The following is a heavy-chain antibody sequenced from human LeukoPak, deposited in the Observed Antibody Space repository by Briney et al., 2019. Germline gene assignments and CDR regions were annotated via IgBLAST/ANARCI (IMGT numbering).Heavy chain of an antibody. CDR2: ISGGGDYI. Sequence: GGSLRLSCAASGFTFRSYEMNWVRQAPGKGLEWVSGISGGGDYIYYADSVKGRFTISRDSSRNRVYLQMNSLRAEDTAVYYCARDGYSGYGYYFDYWGQGTLVTASS. CDR1: GFTFRSYE. V-gene: IGHV3-23*01. D-gene: IGHD5-12*01. CDR3: ARDGYSGYGYYFDY. J-gene: IGHJ4*02.